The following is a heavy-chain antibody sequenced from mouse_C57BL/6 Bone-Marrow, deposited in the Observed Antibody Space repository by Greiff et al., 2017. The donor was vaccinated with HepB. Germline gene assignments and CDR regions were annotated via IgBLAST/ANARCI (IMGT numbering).Heavy chain of an antibody. D-gene: IGHD1-1*01. Sequence: VQLQQPGAELVKPGASVKLSCKASGYTFTSYWMQWVKQRPGQGLEWIGEIDPSDSYTNYNQKFKGKSTLTVDKSSSTAYMQLSSLTSEDSAVYYCARGGDYGSRAWFAYWGQGTLVTVSA. V-gene: IGHV1-50*01. CDR3: ARGGDYGSRAWFAY. CDR1: GYTFTSYW. J-gene: IGHJ3*01. CDR2: IDPSDSYT.